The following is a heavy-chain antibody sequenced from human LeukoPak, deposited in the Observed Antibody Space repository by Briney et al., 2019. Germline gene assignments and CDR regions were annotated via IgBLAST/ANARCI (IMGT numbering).Heavy chain of an antibody. J-gene: IGHJ6*04. D-gene: IGHD3-22*01. CDR2: ISWNSVIL. CDR1: GFRFDDYA. V-gene: IGHV3-9*01. Sequence: GGSLRLSCAAAGFRFDDYAIHWVRQVPGKGLEWVSGISWNSVILAYADSVKGRFTVSRDNARNSVYLEMNNLSPEDTALYYCARGIDSRPYFYMDVWGKGTMVTVSS. CDR3: ARGIDSRPYFYMDV.